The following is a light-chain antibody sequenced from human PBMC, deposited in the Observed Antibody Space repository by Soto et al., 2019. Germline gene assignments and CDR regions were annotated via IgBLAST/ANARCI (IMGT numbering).Light chain of an antibody. CDR3: QQSATTPWT. Sequence: DMQMTQSPSSLSASVGDRVTITCRASQSISSYLNWYRQKPGKAPNLLIYAASSLQSGVPSRFSGSGSGTDFTLTISSLQPEDFATYYCQQSATTPWTFGQGTKVEIK. V-gene: IGKV1-39*01. J-gene: IGKJ1*01. CDR2: AAS. CDR1: QSISSY.